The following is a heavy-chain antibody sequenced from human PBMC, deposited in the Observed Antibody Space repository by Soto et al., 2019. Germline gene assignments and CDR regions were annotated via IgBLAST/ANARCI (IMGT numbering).Heavy chain of an antibody. CDR1: GFTFSSYS. CDR2: ISSSSSYI. Sequence: LRLSCAASGFTFSSYSMNWVRQAPGKGLEWVSSISSSSSYIYYADSVKGRFTISRDNAKNSLYLQMNSLRAEDTAVYYCAREDSSPPYYYYGMDVWGQGTTVTVS. J-gene: IGHJ6*02. CDR3: AREDSSPPYYYYGMDV. V-gene: IGHV3-21*01. D-gene: IGHD6-13*01.